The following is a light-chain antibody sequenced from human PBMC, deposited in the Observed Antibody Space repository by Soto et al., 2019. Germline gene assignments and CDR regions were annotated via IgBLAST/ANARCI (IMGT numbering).Light chain of an antibody. CDR3: RSYYSRLSGLV. CDR2: GNS. V-gene: IGLV1-40*01. CDR1: SSNIGAGYD. J-gene: IGLJ1*01. Sequence: QSVLTQPPSVSGAPGQRVTISCTGSSSNIGAGYDVHWYQQLPGTAPKLLIYGNSNRPSGFPDRFSGSKSGTSASLAITGLQAEDVADYYCRSYYSRLSGLVFATVTKLTVL.